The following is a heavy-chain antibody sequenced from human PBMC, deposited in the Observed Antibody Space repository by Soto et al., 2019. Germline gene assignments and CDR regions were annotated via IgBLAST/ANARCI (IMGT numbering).Heavy chain of an antibody. V-gene: IGHV3-49*03. D-gene: IGHD6-13*01. Sequence: PGGSLRLSCTASGFTFGDYAMSWFRQAPGKGLEWVSFIRSKAYGGTTEYAASVKGRFTISRDDSKSIAYLQMNSLKTEDTAVYYCTRPSVSSWYVFSTYWGQGTLVTVSS. CDR2: IRSKAYGGTT. CDR1: GFTFGDYA. CDR3: TRPSVSSWYVFSTY. J-gene: IGHJ4*02.